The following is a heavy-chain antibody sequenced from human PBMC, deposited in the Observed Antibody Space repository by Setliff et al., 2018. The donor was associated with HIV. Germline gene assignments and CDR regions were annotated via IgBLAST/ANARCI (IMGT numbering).Heavy chain of an antibody. V-gene: IGHV4-34*01. CDR1: GESFSGYY. Sequence: SETLSLTCAVSGESFSGYYWSWIRQSPGKGLEWIGEINHSGGTNYNPSLKSRVTILVDTSKNQFSLRVSSVNAADTAVYYCARSALAGDPFDYWGQGTLVTVSS. CDR3: ARSALAGDPFDY. CDR2: INHSGGT. D-gene: IGHD6-19*01. J-gene: IGHJ4*02.